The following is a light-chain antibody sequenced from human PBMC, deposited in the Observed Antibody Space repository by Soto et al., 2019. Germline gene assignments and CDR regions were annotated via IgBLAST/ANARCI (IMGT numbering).Light chain of an antibody. CDR1: QSVTASN. Sequence: EIVLTQSPGTLSLSPGESATLSCRASQSVTASNLAWYQQKPGQAPRLLIYRASNRATGIPDRFSGSGSGTEFTLTINSLEPGDFAVYYCQQCGSSGGHGFGQGTKVEIK. V-gene: IGKV3-20*01. CDR3: QQCGSSGGHG. J-gene: IGKJ2*03. CDR2: RAS.